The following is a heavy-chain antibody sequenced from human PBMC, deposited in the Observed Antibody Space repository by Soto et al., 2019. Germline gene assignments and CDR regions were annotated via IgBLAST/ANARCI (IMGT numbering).Heavy chain of an antibody. CDR1: GFTFSSYA. J-gene: IGHJ4*02. CDR3: ARDKKELGYNRNYGH. Sequence: QVQLVESGGGVVQPRRSLRLSCAASGFTFSSYAMHWVRQAPGKGLEWVAVISYDGSNKYYADSVKGRFTISRDNSKNTLYLQMYSLRAEDTAVYYCARDKKELGYNRNYGHWGQGTLVTVSS. D-gene: IGHD1-7*01. V-gene: IGHV3-30-3*01. CDR2: ISYDGSNK.